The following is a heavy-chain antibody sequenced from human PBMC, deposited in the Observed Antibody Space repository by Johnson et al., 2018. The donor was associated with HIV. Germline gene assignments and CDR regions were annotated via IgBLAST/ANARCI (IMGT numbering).Heavy chain of an antibody. D-gene: IGHD5-24*01. J-gene: IGHJ3*02. CDR2: IKQDGSEK. CDR3: AREWLYGFDI. Sequence: VQLVESGGGLVQPGGSLRLSCAASGFTFSSYWMSWVRQAPGKGLEWVANIKQDGSEKYYVDSVKGRFTISRDNSKNTLYLQMNRLRAEDTAVYYCAREWLYGFDIWGQGTMVTVSS. V-gene: IGHV3-7*05. CDR1: GFTFSSYW.